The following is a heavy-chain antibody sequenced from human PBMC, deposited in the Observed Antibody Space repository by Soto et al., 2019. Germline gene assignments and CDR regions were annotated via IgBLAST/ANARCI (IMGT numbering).Heavy chain of an antibody. CDR1: GFTFNNFA. D-gene: IGHD6-19*01. Sequence: EVQLLESGGGLVQPGGSLRLSCAASGFTFNNFAMSWVRQAPGKGLEWVSGITGSGGRTYHADSVEGRFIISRDNSKNTLYLQMNSLRADDTALYYCAKEWLVSGPLDYWGQGILVTVSS. CDR2: ITGSGGRT. J-gene: IGHJ4*02. V-gene: IGHV3-23*01. CDR3: AKEWLVSGPLDY.